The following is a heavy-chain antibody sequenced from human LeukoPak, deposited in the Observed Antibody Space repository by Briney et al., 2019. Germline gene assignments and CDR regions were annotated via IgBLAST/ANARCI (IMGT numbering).Heavy chain of an antibody. D-gene: IGHD3-9*01. CDR3: ARGFQDILTGANWFDP. V-gene: IGHV1-2*02. J-gene: IGHJ5*02. CDR1: GYTFTRYY. Sequence: ASVKVSCKASGYTFTRYYMHWVRQAPGQGLEWMGWINPNSGGTNYAQKFQGRVTMTRDTSISTAYMELSRLRSDDTVVYYCARGFQDILTGANWFDPWGQGTLVTVSS. CDR2: INPNSGGT.